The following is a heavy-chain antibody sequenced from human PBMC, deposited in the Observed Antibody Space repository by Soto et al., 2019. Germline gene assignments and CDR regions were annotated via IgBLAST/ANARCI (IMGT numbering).Heavy chain of an antibody. CDR2: ISNSGST. Sequence: PSETLSLTCTVSGGSISSFHWSWIRQPPGKGLEWIGFISNSGSTNYNPSLKSRVTISLDTSKNQFSLKLSSVSAADTAVYYCARGVVGASTGFQHWGQGTLVTVLL. D-gene: IGHD1-26*01. CDR3: ARGVVGASTGFQH. J-gene: IGHJ1*01. V-gene: IGHV4-59*01. CDR1: GGSISSFH.